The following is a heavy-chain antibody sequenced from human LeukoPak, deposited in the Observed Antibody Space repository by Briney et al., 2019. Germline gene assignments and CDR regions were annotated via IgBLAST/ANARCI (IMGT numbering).Heavy chain of an antibody. CDR1: GGSISSYY. Sequence: SETLSLTCTVSGGSISSYYWSWIRQPAGKGLEWIGRIYTSGSTNYSPSLKSRVTMSVDTSKNQFSLKLSSVTAADTAVYYCARLGGDGYNRDFDYWGQGTLVTVSS. J-gene: IGHJ4*02. CDR2: IYTSGST. CDR3: ARLGGDGYNRDFDY. D-gene: IGHD5-24*01. V-gene: IGHV4-4*07.